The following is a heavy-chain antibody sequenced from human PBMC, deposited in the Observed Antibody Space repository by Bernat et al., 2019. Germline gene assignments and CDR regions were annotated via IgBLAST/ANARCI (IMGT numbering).Heavy chain of an antibody. D-gene: IGHD3-22*01. Sequence: QVQLQESGPGLVKPSQTLSLTCTVSGGSISSGGYYWSWIRQHPGKGLEWIGYIYYSGSTYYNPSLKSRVTISVDTSKNQFSLKLSSVTVADTAVYYCARGPITMIGRTEYFQHWGQGTLVTVSS. CDR1: GGSISSGGYY. CDR3: ARGPITMIGRTEYFQH. J-gene: IGHJ1*01. V-gene: IGHV4-31*03. CDR2: IYYSGST.